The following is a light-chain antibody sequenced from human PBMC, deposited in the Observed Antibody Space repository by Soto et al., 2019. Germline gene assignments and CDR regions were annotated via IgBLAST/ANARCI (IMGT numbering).Light chain of an antibody. V-gene: IGLV2-14*01. CDR3: CSYTSSSTYV. CDR1: SSDVGGYNY. CDR2: EVS. J-gene: IGLJ1*01. Sequence: QSALTQPASVSGSPGQSITISCTGTSSDVGGYNYVSWYQQHPGKAPELMIYEVSNRPSGVSNRFSGSKSGNTASLTISGLQAEDEADYYCCSYTSSSTYVFGTGTKLTVL.